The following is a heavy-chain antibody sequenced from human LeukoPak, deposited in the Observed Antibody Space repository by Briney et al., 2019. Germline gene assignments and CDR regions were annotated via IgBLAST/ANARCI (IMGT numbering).Heavy chain of an antibody. CDR3: ARNTVASPLDY. CDR2: ISSSSSYI. Sequence: PGGSLRLSSAASGFTFSSYSMNCVRQAPGKGLEWVSSISSSSSYIYYADSVKGRFTISRDNTKNELYHQMSSLRASETAMDYCARNTVASPLDYWGQGTLVTVSS. J-gene: IGHJ4*02. D-gene: IGHD2-21*01. V-gene: IGHV3-21*01. CDR1: GFTFSSYS.